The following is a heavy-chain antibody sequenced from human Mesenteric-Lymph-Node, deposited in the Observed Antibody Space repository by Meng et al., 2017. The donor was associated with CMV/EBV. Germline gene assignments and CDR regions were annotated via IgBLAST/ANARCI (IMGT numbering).Heavy chain of an antibody. D-gene: IGHD4-17*01. CDR3: ARDRLGYGEFAY. Sequence: PVSGGSITSGGYYWNWIRQHPGKGLEWIGYIYYSASTYYNPSLKSRVTLSVDASKNHFSLKLSSVTAADTAVYYCARDRLGYGEFAYWGQGTLVTVSS. CDR1: GGSITSGGYY. J-gene: IGHJ4*02. CDR2: IYYSAST. V-gene: IGHV4-31*03.